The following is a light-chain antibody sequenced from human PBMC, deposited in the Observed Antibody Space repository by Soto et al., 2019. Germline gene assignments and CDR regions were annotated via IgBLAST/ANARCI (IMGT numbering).Light chain of an antibody. CDR3: QAYDYSLTASV. CDR2: GNR. J-gene: IGLJ3*02. Sequence: QSVLTQPPSVSGAPGQRVTISCTGNSSNLGAGYDVHWYQQLPGAAPKLVIFGNRNRPSGVPERFSGSKSGTSASLAITGRQAEDEAHYYSQAYDYSLTASVFGGGTQLTVL. CDR1: SSNLGAGYD. V-gene: IGLV1-40*01.